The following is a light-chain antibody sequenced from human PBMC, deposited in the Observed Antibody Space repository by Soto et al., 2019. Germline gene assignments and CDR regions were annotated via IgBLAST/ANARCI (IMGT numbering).Light chain of an antibody. CDR1: QSVTSW. V-gene: IGKV1-5*03. Sequence: DIQMTQSPSTLSASVGDRVTITCRASQSVTSWLAWYQQKPGKAPNLLIYKASNLEYGVSSRFSGSGYGTEFTRTISSLQPDDFATYYCQQYRGYSWTFGQGTKVEIK. CDR3: QQYRGYSWT. J-gene: IGKJ1*01. CDR2: KAS.